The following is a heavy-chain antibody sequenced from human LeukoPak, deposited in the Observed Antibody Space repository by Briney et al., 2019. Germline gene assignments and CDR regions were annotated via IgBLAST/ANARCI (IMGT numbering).Heavy chain of an antibody. J-gene: IGHJ4*02. CDR3: ATDLEWLKTLDY. V-gene: IGHV1-24*01. CDR1: GYTLTELS. Sequence: GASVKVSCKVSGYTLTELSMHWVRQAPGKGLEWMGGFDPEDGETIYAQKFQGRVNMTEDTSTDTAYMELSSLRSEDTAVYYCATDLEWLKTLDYWGQGTLVTVSS. CDR2: FDPEDGET. D-gene: IGHD3-3*01.